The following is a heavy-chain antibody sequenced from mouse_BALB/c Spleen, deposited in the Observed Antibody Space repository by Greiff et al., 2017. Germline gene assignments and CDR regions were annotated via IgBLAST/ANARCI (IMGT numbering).Heavy chain of an antibody. CDR1: GYTFTNYW. Sequence: VKLMESGAELVRPGTSVKMSCKAAGYTFTNYWIGWVKQRPGHGLEWIGDIYPGGGYTNYNEKFKGKATLTADTSSSTAYMQLSNLTSEDSAIYYCARSSGYRYDGYAMDYWGQGTSVTGSS. CDR3: ARSSGYRYDGYAMDY. V-gene: IGHV1-63*02. CDR2: IYPGGGYT. J-gene: IGHJ4*01. D-gene: IGHD2-14*01.